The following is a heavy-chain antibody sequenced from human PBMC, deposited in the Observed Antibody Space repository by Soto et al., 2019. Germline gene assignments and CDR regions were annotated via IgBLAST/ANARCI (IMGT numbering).Heavy chain of an antibody. J-gene: IGHJ5*02. CDR1: GGSISSSSYY. CDR3: ARAYYDFWSGYYPYNWFDP. CDR2: IYYSGST. Sequence: QLQLQESGPGLVKPSETLSLTCTVPGGSISSSSYYWGWIRQPPGKGLEWIGSIYYSGSTYYNPSLKSRVTISVDTSKNQFSLKLSSVTAADTAVYYCARAYYDFWSGYYPYNWFDPWGQGTLVTVSS. D-gene: IGHD3-3*01. V-gene: IGHV4-39*01.